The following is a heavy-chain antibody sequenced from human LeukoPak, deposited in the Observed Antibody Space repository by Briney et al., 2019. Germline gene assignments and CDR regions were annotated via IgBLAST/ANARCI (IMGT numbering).Heavy chain of an antibody. J-gene: IGHJ4*02. Sequence: SETLSLTCTVSGYSMNSGYYWGCIRPPPGKGLEWIASIYHSGSTYYNPSLKSRATISVDTSKNQFSLKLTSVTAADTAVYYCARDGSGLRGYFDYWGQGTLVTVSS. V-gene: IGHV4-38-2*02. CDR3: ARDGSGLRGYFDY. CDR2: IYHSGST. CDR1: GYSMNSGYY. D-gene: IGHD1-26*01.